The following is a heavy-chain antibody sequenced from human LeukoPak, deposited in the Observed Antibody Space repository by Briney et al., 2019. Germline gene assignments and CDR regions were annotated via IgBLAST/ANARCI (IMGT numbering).Heavy chain of an antibody. Sequence: PGGSLRLSCAASGFTFDDYAMHWVRQAPGKGLEWVSGISWNSGSIGYADSVKGRFTISRDNAKNSLYLQMNSLRAEDTALYYCAKAAYDSSGWYYFDYWGQGTLVTVSS. J-gene: IGHJ4*02. D-gene: IGHD3-22*01. CDR1: GFTFDDYA. CDR3: AKAAYDSSGWYYFDY. CDR2: ISWNSGSI. V-gene: IGHV3-9*01.